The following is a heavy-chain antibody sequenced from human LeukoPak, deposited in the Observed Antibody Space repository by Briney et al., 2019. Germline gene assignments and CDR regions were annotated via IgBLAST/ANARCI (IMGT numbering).Heavy chain of an antibody. Sequence: QPGGSLRLSCSASGFTFSSYTMHWVRQAPGKGLEYVSAISSNGDNTYYADSVKGRFPISRDSSKNTLHLQMSSLRAEDTAVYYCVQAYSGTYYDHWAQGTLVTVSS. V-gene: IGHV3-64D*06. CDR3: VQAYSGTYYDH. CDR2: ISSNGDNT. J-gene: IGHJ4*02. CDR1: GFTFSSYT. D-gene: IGHD1-26*01.